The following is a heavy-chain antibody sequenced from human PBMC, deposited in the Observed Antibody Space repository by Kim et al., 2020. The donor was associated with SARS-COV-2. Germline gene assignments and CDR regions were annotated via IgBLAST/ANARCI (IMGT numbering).Heavy chain of an antibody. D-gene: IGHD6-19*01. Sequence: GGSLRLSCAASGFTFSSYSMNWVRQAPGKGLEWVSSISSSSSYIYYADSVKGRFTISRDNAKNSLYLQMNSLRAEDTAVYYCARKVTVAGTWYFDYWGQGTLVTVSS. J-gene: IGHJ4*02. CDR3: ARKVTVAGTWYFDY. V-gene: IGHV3-21*01. CDR1: GFTFSSYS. CDR2: ISSSSSYI.